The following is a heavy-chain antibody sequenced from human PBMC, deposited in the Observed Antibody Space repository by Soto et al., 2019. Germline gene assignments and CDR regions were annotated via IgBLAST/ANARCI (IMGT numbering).Heavy chain of an antibody. Sequence: QVQLQESGSGLVKPSQTLVLTCTVSGDSISRDGYSWSWLRQPPGKGLEWIGYIYHSGATYYNPSLKSRVTTSVDKSKNQFSLRLASVTAADTAMYYCAREMSYYFDSWGHGTLVTVSS. J-gene: IGHJ4*01. CDR3: AREMSYYFDS. CDR2: IYHSGAT. CDR1: GDSISRDGYS. V-gene: IGHV4-30-2*01.